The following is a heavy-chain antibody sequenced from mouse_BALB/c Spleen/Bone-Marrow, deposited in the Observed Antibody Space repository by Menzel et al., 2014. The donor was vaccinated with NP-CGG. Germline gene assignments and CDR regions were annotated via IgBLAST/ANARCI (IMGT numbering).Heavy chain of an antibody. J-gene: IGHJ4*01. V-gene: IGHV14-1*02. Sequence: VQLQQSGAEIVRPGALVKLPCKASGFNIKDYYMQWVKQRPEQGLEWIGWIDPENGNTIYDPKFQGKASIAADTSSNTAYLQLSSLTSEDTAVYYCARGDGYAMDYWGQGTSVTVSP. CDR3: ARGDGYAMDY. CDR2: IDPENGNT. CDR1: GFNIKDYY.